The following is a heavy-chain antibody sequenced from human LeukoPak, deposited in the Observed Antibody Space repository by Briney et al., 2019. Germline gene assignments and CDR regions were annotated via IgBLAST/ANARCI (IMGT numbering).Heavy chain of an antibody. Sequence: PGGSLRLSCAASGFTISSYAMHWVRQAPGKGLEWVAVISYDGSNKYYADSVKGRFTISRDNSKNTLYLQMNSLRAEDTAVYYCARAYYDSSGYYYWPAYWGQGTLVTVSS. CDR2: ISYDGSNK. CDR3: ARAYYDSSGYYYWPAY. V-gene: IGHV3-30-3*01. D-gene: IGHD3-22*01. J-gene: IGHJ4*01. CDR1: GFTISSYA.